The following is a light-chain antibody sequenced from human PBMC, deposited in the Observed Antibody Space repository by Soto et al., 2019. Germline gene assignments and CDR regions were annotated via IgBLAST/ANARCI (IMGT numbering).Light chain of an antibody. V-gene: IGLV1-40*01. CDR3: QSYDSSLSGYVV. CDR1: SSNIGAGYD. Sequence: QSALTQPPSVSGAPGQRVTNSCTGSSSNIGAGYDVHWYQQLPGTAPKLLIYGNSNRPSGVPDRFSGSKSGTSASLAITGLQAEDEADYYCQSYDSSLSGYVVFGGGTKLTVL. J-gene: IGLJ2*01. CDR2: GNS.